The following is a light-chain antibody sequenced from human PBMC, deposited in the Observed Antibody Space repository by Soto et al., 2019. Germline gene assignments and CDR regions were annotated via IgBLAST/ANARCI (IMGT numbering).Light chain of an antibody. V-gene: IGKV1-5*01. J-gene: IGKJ1*01. Sequence: DIQMTQSPSTLSASVGDRVTITCRASQSISNRLAWYQQKPGKAPKVLIYDASNLEYGVPSRFSGSGFATEFILTISSLQPDDFATYCCQHYGGMWTFGQGTKVDIK. CDR2: DAS. CDR1: QSISNR. CDR3: QHYGGMWT.